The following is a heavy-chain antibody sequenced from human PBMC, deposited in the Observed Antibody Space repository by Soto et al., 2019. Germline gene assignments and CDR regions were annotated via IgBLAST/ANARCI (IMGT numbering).Heavy chain of an antibody. CDR1: GYSFTSYW. CDR3: ARRSWNYGNYYYYYMDV. D-gene: IGHD1-7*01. Sequence: PGESLKISCKGSGYSFTSYWIGWVRQMPGKGLEWMGIIYPGDSDTRYSPSFQGQVTISADKSISTAYLQWSSLKASDTAMYYCARRSWNYGNYYYYYMDVWGKGTTVTVSS. CDR2: IYPGDSDT. J-gene: IGHJ6*03. V-gene: IGHV5-51*01.